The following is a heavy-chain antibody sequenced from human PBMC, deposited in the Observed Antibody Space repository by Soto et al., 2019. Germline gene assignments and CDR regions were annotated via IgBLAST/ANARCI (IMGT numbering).Heavy chain of an antibody. CDR2: ISGSGGST. CDR3: AKGGDYGSGLFDP. V-gene: IGHV3-23*01. D-gene: IGHD3-10*01. J-gene: IGHJ5*02. CDR1: GFTFSRYA. Sequence: EVQLLESGGGLVQPGGSLRLSCAASGFTFSRYAMSWVSQAPGKGLEWVSAISGSGGSTYYADSVKGRFTISRDNSKNTLYLQMNSLRAEDTAVYYCAKGGDYGSGLFDPWGQGTLVTVSS.